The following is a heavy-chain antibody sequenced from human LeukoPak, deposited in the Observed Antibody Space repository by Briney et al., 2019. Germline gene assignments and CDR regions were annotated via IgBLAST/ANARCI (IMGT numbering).Heavy chain of an antibody. D-gene: IGHD3-10*01. CDR3: ARWTPMVRGVPEPPSIHYYYYGMDV. Sequence: PSETLSLTCTVSGDSIGSGGYYWSWIRQHPGKGLEWIGYIYYSGSTYYNPSLKSRVTISVDTSKNQFSLKLSSVTAADTAVYFCARWTPMVRGVPEPPSIHYYYYGMDVWGQGTTVTVSS. CDR2: IYYSGST. J-gene: IGHJ6*02. CDR1: GDSIGSGGYY. V-gene: IGHV4-31*03.